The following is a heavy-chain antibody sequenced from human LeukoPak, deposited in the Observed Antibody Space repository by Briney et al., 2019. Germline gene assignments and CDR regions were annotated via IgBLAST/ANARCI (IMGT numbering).Heavy chain of an antibody. D-gene: IGHD2-8*01. CDR2: INHSGST. J-gene: IGHJ3*02. V-gene: IGHV4-34*01. CDR1: GGSFIGYY. CDR3: FQAEDGIRDCTNGVCYNDAFDI. Sequence: SEALSLTCAVYGGSFIGYYWSWIRKPPGKGLEWIAEINHSGSTNYNPYLESRVLISVDLYKHQFSLKLSSVTAADTAVYYFFQAEDGIRDCTNGVCYNDAFDIWGQGTMVTVSS.